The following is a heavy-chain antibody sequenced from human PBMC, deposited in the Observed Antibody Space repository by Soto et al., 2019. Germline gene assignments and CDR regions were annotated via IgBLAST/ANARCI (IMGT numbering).Heavy chain of an antibody. V-gene: IGHV4-59*08. J-gene: IGHJ4*02. CDR3: ARHEVLVVPGRHFDY. CDR1: GGSISSYY. CDR2: IYYSGST. D-gene: IGHD2-2*01. Sequence: SETLSLTCTVSGGSISSYYWSWIRQPPGKGLEWIGYIYYSGSTNYNPSLKSRVTISVDTSKNQFSLKLSSVTAADTAVYYCARHEVLVVPGRHFDYWGQGTLVTVSS.